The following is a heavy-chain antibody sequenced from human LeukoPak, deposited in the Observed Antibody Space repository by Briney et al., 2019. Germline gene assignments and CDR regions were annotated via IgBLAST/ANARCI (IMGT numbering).Heavy chain of an antibody. CDR2: ISSNSTYI. D-gene: IGHD2-15*01. CDR3: ASPRYCSGGTCYGWAY. V-gene: IGHV3-21*01. Sequence: GESLRLSCAASGFTFRTYSMNWVRQAPGKGLEWVSSISSNSTYIYYADSLKGRFTTSRDNAKNSLYLRMNSLRAEDSAVYYCASPRYCSGGTCYGWAYWGQGTLVTVSS. J-gene: IGHJ4*02. CDR1: GFTFRTYS.